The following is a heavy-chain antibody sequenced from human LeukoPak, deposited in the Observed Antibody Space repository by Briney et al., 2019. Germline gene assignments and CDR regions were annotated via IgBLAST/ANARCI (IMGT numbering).Heavy chain of an antibody. CDR2: ISGSGGST. D-gene: IGHD3-10*01. CDR3: ASGVLYYYYYYGMDV. J-gene: IGHJ6*02. Sequence: PGGSLRLSCAASGFTFSSYAMSWVRQAPGKGQDWVSAISGSGGSTYYADSVKGRFTISRDNSKNTLYLQMNSLRAEDTAVYYCASGVLYYYYYYGMDVWGQGTTVTVSS. CDR1: GFTFSSYA. V-gene: IGHV3-23*01.